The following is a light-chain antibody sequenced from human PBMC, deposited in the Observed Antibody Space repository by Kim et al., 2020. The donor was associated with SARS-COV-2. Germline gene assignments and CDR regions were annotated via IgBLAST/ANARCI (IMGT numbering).Light chain of an antibody. J-gene: IGLJ2*01. CDR3: QVWHGGSHHVI. Sequence: SYELTQPPSVSVAPGQTARITCGGDNVGSETVHWYRQKPGQAPVLVIFYDNDRPSGIPARFSGSNSGNTATLTISRVEAGDEADYFCQVWHGGSHHVIFGGGTKLTV. V-gene: IGLV3-21*04. CDR1: NVGSET. CDR2: YDN.